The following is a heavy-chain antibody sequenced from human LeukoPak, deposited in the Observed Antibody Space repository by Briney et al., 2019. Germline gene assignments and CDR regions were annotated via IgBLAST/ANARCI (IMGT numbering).Heavy chain of an antibody. V-gene: IGHV3-30*02. CDR1: GFTFSSYG. CDR2: IRYDGRNK. Sequence: PGGSLRLSCAASGFTFSSYGMHWVRQAPGKGLDWVAFIRYDGRNKYYADSVKGRFTISRDNSKNTLYLQMNSLRAEDTAVYYCAKVTDYDSSGYYPKPYFDYWGQGTLVTVSS. CDR3: AKVTDYDSSGYYPKPYFDY. D-gene: IGHD3-22*01. J-gene: IGHJ4*02.